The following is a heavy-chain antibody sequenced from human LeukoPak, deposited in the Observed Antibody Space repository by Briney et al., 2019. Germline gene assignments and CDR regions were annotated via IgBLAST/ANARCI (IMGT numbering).Heavy chain of an antibody. CDR1: GFTFSSYA. Sequence: GGSLRLSCAASGFTFSSYAMGWVRQAPGKGLEWVSVISGSGGRTYYADSVEGRFTISRDNSKNTLFLRMNSLRAEDTAMYYCAKHMVEFSSSSRVDYWGQGTLVTVSS. V-gene: IGHV3-23*01. D-gene: IGHD6-6*01. CDR3: AKHMVEFSSSSRVDY. CDR2: ISGSGGRT. J-gene: IGHJ4*02.